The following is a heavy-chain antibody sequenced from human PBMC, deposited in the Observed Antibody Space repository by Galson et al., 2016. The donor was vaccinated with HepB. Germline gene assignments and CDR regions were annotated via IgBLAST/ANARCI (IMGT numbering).Heavy chain of an antibody. CDR1: GGSISSYY. J-gene: IGHJ6*02. CDR2: IYYSGST. D-gene: IGHD5-12*01. CDR3: ARGFALGGYAKPYYYYGMDV. V-gene: IGHV4-59*01. Sequence: SETLSLTCTVSGGSISSYYWSWIRQPPGKGLEWIGYIYYSGSTNYNPSLKSRFTISVDTSKNQFSLKLSSVTAADTAVYYCARGFALGGYAKPYYYYGMDVWGQGTTVTVSS.